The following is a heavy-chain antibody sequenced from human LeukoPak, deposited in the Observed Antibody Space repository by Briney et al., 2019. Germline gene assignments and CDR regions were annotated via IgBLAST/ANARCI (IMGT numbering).Heavy chain of an antibody. V-gene: IGHV4-4*07. CDR1: GGSISSYY. CDR3: ARDLSGSSWSYYYYYYMDV. CDR2: IYTSGST. D-gene: IGHD1-26*01. Sequence: SETLSLTCTVSGGSISSYYWSWIRQPAGKGLEGIGRIYTSGSTNYNPSLKSRVTTSVDTSKNQFSLKLSSVTAADTAVYYCARDLSGSSWSYYYYYYMDVWGKGTTVTVSS. J-gene: IGHJ6*03.